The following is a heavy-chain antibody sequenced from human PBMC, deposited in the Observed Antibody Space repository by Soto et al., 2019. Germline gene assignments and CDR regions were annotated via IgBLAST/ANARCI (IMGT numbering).Heavy chain of an antibody. V-gene: IGHV1-18*01. D-gene: IGHD6-19*01. CDR3: ARDYRSRVAVAVPGGY. CDR2: ISAYSGNT. Sequence: ASVKVSCKASGYTFTNYGINWVRQAPGQGLEWMGWISAYSGNTNYEQKLQGRVTMTTDTSTSTSYMELRSLTSDDTAVYYCARDYRSRVAVAVPGGYWGQGTLVTVSS. CDR1: GYTFTNYG. J-gene: IGHJ4*02.